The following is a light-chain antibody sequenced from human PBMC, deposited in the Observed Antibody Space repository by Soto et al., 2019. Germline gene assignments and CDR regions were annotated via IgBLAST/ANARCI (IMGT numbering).Light chain of an antibody. Sequence: QSALTQPASVSGSPGQSITISCTGTSSDVGSYNLVSWYQQHPGKAPKHMIYEGSKRHSGVSNRFSGSKSGNTASLTISGLQAEDQADYYCCSYAGSSNVVFGGGTKVTLL. CDR1: SSDVGSYNL. V-gene: IGLV2-23*01. CDR3: CSYAGSSNVV. CDR2: EGS. J-gene: IGLJ2*01.